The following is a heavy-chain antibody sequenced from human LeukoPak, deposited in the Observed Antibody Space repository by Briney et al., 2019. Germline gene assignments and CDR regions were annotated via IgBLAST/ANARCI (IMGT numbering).Heavy chain of an antibody. Sequence: SETLSLTCAVYGGSFSGYYWSWIRRPPGKGLEWIGEINHSGSTNYNPSLKSRVTISVDTSKNQFSLKLSSVTAADTAVYYCARDRRYYYDSSGYSLKIYYYYYGMDVWGQGTTVTVSS. J-gene: IGHJ6*02. CDR2: INHSGST. CDR1: GGSFSGYY. CDR3: ARDRRYYYDSSGYSLKIYYYYYGMDV. D-gene: IGHD3-22*01. V-gene: IGHV4-34*01.